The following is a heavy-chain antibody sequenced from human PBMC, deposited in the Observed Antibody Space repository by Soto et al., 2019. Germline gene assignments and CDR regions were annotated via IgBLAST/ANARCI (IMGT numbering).Heavy chain of an antibody. V-gene: IGHV1-18*01. J-gene: IGHJ4*02. CDR3: ARDPFYSGSNLQVGYFDS. CDR2: INPSNDNT. CDR1: NYSFSSFG. Sequence: QVQMVQSGAEVKKPGAPVKVSCKASNYSFSSFGISWMRQAPGQGLEWMAWINPSNDNTNYAQSLQGRVTLTTDTSATTAYMELRSLRSDDTAVYYCARDPFYSGSNLQVGYFDSWGQGTLVTVSS. D-gene: IGHD1-26*01.